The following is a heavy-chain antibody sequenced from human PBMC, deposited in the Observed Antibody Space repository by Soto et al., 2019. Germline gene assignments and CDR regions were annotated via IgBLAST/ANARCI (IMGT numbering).Heavy chain of an antibody. V-gene: IGHV5-51*01. Sequence: GDAEKISGQGCGYSVGSYWIGSVRQMHGKDLEWMGIIYPGDSDTRYSPSFQGQVTISADKSLRTAYLQWTSLKASDTALYYCARTRSFTLGFYYDGMDVWGQGTTVTVSS. CDR3: ARTRSFTLGFYYDGMDV. CDR2: IYPGDSDT. J-gene: IGHJ6*02. D-gene: IGHD6-6*01. CDR1: GYSVGSYW.